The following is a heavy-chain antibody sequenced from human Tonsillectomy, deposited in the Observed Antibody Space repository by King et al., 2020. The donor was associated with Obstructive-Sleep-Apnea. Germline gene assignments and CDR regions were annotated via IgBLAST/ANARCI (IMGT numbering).Heavy chain of an antibody. V-gene: IGHV4-59*01. CDR2: INNTGST. CDR3: ARTDSSSFDY. CDR1: IGSISIYY. J-gene: IGHJ4*02. Sequence: VQLQESGPGLVKPSETLSLTCTVSIGSISIYYWSWIRQPPGKGLEWIGYINNTGSTNYNPSLKIRVTISVDTSKNQFSLKLSSVTAADTAVYYCARTDSSSFDYWGQGILVTVSS. D-gene: IGHD6-13*01.